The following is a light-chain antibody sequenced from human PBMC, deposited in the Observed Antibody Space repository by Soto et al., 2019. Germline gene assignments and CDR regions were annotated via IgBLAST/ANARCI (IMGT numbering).Light chain of an antibody. J-gene: IGLJ1*01. CDR1: SSDIGAYNY. CDR3: SSFPPAWPHV. Sequence: QSVLTQPASVSGSPGQSITISCTGSSSDIGAYNYVSWFQQYPGKAPKLIISEVSNRHSGVSNRFSGSKSDTAASLTISGLQTEDEGDYFCSSFPPAWPHVFGTGTKVTVL. V-gene: IGLV2-14*01. CDR2: EVS.